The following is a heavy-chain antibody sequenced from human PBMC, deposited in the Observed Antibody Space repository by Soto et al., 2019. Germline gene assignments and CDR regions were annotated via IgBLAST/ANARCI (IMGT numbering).Heavy chain of an antibody. CDR1: GYTFTSYG. J-gene: IGHJ3*02. Sequence: ASVKVSCKASGYTFTSYGISWVRQAPGQGLEWMGWISAYNGNTNYAQKLQGRVTMTTDTSTSTAYMELRSLRSDDTAVYYCARDDRRASPGITIFGVVIMRAFDIWGQGTMVTVSS. CDR3: ARDDRRASPGITIFGVVIMRAFDI. CDR2: ISAYNGNT. V-gene: IGHV1-18*01. D-gene: IGHD3-3*01.